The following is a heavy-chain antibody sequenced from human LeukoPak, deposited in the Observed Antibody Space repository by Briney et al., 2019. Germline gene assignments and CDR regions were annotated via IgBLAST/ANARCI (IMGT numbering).Heavy chain of an antibody. CDR2: INHSGST. V-gene: IGHV4-34*01. Sequence: KPSETLSLTCAVYGGSFSGYYWSWIRQPPGKGLEWIGEINHSGSTNYNPSLKSRVTISVDTSKNQFSLKLSSVTAADTAVYYCARESWDYYGSGSSEGGFDYWGQGPRSPSPQ. D-gene: IGHD3-10*01. CDR1: GGSFSGYY. J-gene: IGHJ4*02. CDR3: ARESWDYYGSGSSEGGFDY.